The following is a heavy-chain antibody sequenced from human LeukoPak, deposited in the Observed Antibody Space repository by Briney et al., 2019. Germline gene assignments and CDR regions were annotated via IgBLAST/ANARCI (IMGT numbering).Heavy chain of an antibody. J-gene: IGHJ4*02. CDR3: ARDISYGSAW. V-gene: IGHV3-21*01. CDR1: GFTFSTYS. Sequence: GGSLRLSCAASGFTFSTYSMHWVRQAPGKGLEWVSSISSSSGFIYYADSVKGRFTISRDNAKNSLYLQMSSLRAEDTAVYYCARDISYGSAWWGRGTLVTVSS. D-gene: IGHD3-10*01. CDR2: ISSSSGFI.